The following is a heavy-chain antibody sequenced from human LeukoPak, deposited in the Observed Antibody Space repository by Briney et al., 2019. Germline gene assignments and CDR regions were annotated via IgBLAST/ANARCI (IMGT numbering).Heavy chain of an antibody. CDR3: ATSTGYDVLTGYQVDHYYFDY. J-gene: IGHJ4*02. V-gene: IGHV1-46*01. D-gene: IGHD3-9*01. Sequence: GASVKVSCKASGYSFTNYYMHWVRQAPGQGLEWMGTINPRDGSTTYTQKFQGRVTVTRDTSTSTVYMDLSSLRSEDTAVYYCATSTGYDVLTGYQVDHYYFDYWGQGTLVTVSS. CDR2: INPRDGST. CDR1: GYSFTNYY.